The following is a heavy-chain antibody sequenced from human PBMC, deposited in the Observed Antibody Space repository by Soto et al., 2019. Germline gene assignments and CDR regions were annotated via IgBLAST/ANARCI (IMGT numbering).Heavy chain of an antibody. V-gene: IGHV3-30-3*01. D-gene: IGHD7-27*01. Sequence: GGSLRLSCAASGFSFSISPMHWVRQAPGKGPEWVALISYDGTNKFYADSVKGRFTISRGNYKSTLYLQVDSLRPEDAAVYYCARDPKTSGGQHWAFNYFDSWGQGTLVPVSS. CDR3: ARDPKTSGGQHWAFNYFDS. J-gene: IGHJ4*02. CDR2: ISYDGTNK. CDR1: GFSFSISP.